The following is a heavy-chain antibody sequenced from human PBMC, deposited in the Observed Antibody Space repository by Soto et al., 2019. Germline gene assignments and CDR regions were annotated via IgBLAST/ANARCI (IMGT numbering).Heavy chain of an antibody. Sequence: ASVKVSCKASGYTFTSYGISWVRQAPGQGLEWIGWISAYNGNTNYAQKLQGRVTMTTDTSTSTAYMELRSLRSDDTAVYYCARDNSRTFPAAPGDKKSDSSGWWFDPWGQGTLVTVSS. V-gene: IGHV1-18*01. CDR1: GYTFTSYG. J-gene: IGHJ5*02. CDR2: ISAYNGNT. D-gene: IGHD6-13*01. CDR3: ARDNSRTFPAAPGDKKSDSSGWWFDP.